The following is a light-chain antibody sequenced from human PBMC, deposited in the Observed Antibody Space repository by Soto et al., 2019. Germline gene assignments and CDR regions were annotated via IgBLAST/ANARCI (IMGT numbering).Light chain of an antibody. Sequence: QSVLTQPPSVSEAPGQRVTISCTGSSSNIGAGYEAHWYQQVPGTAPKLLIYENNNRPSGVPDRFSGSKSGTSASLAITGLQAEDEAEYYCQSYDSSLSGYVFGTGTQLTA. CDR1: SSNIGAGYE. CDR3: QSYDSSLSGYV. V-gene: IGLV1-40*01. J-gene: IGLJ7*02. CDR2: ENN.